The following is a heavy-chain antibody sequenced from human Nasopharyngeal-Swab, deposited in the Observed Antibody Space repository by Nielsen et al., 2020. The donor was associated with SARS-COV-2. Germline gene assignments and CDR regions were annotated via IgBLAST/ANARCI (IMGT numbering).Heavy chain of an antibody. CDR2: ISSSGSTI. V-gene: IGHV3-48*03. CDR3: ARSGYSSSRVDYFDY. CDR1: GFTFSSYA. J-gene: IGHJ4*02. Sequence: GESLKISCAASGFTFSSYAMHWVRQAPGKGLEWVSYISSSGSTIYYADSVKGRFTISRDNAKNSLYLQMNSLRAEDTAVYYCARSGYSSSRVDYFDYWGQGTLVTVSS. D-gene: IGHD6-6*01.